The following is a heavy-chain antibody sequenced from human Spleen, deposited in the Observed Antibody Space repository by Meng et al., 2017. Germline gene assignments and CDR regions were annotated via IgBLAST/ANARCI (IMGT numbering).Heavy chain of an antibody. Sequence: QVQLQQSCPGLVVKPSQTLSLTCAISGDSVSSNCSAWKWVRQSPSRGLEWLGRTYYRSKWYNDYAESVQSRIIINPDTSKNQFSLQLNSVTPEDTAVYYCAREYRSSSAGYWGQGTLVTVSS. D-gene: IGHD6-6*01. CDR1: GDSVSSNCSA. V-gene: IGHV6-1*01. CDR2: TYYRSKWYN. CDR3: AREYRSSSAGY. J-gene: IGHJ4*02.